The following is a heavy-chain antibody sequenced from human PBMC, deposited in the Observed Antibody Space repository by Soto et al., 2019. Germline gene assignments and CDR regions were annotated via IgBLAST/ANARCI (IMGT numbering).Heavy chain of an antibody. Sequence: GASVKVSCKASGGTFSSYAISWVRQAPGQGLEWMGGIIPIFGTANYAQKFQGRVTITADESTSTAYMELSSLRSEDTAVYYCARELVGATDHYYGMDVWGQGTLVTVSS. CDR1: GGTFSSYA. CDR3: ARELVGATDHYYGMDV. D-gene: IGHD1-26*01. J-gene: IGHJ6*02. V-gene: IGHV1-69*13. CDR2: IIPIFGTA.